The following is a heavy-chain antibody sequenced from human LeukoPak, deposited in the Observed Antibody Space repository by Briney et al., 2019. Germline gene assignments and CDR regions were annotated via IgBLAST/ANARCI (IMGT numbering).Heavy chain of an antibody. V-gene: IGHV3-21*01. CDR1: GFTFSNYN. CDR3: ARVQDLVVVNDAFDI. D-gene: IGHD2-15*01. J-gene: IGHJ3*02. CDR2: ITSSGTYI. Sequence: GGSLRLSCAASGFTFSNYNMNWVRQAPGKAMEWVSSITSSGTYIFYADSVKGRFTISRDNAKNSLYLQMNSLRAEDTAVYYCARVQDLVVVNDAFDIWGQGTMVTVSS.